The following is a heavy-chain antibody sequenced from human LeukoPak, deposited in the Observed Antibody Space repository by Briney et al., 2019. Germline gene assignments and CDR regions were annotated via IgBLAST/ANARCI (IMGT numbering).Heavy chain of an antibody. CDR2: ISNDGSKK. J-gene: IGHJ4*02. D-gene: IGHD6-13*01. V-gene: IGHV3-30-3*01. CDR1: GFTFSSCA. CDR3: ATDLEYSSSWYY. Sequence: GRSLRLSCAASGFTFSSCAMHWVRQAPGKGLEWVAVISNDGSKKYYVDSVKGRFTISRDDSKNTLYLQMNSLRTEDTAVYYCATDLEYSSSWYYWGQGTLVTVSS.